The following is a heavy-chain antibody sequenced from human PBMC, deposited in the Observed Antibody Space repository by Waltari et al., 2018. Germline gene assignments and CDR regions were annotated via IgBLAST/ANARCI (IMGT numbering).Heavy chain of an antibody. Sequence: QLQLQESGPGLVKPSETLSLTCTVSGGAISSSIYYWGWIRQPPGKGLEWIGNIYYSGATYYNPSLKSRITISVDTSKNQFSLRLTSVTAADTAVYYCARPVTEYLARWFDPWGQGIVVTVSS. J-gene: IGHJ5*02. CDR3: ARPVTEYLARWFDP. CDR1: GGAISSSIYY. V-gene: IGHV4-39*01. D-gene: IGHD3-9*01. CDR2: IYYSGAT.